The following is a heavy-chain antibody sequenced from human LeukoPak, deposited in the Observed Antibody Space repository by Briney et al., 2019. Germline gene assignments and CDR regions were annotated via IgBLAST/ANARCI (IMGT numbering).Heavy chain of an antibody. CDR2: INHSGST. CDR1: GFTFSSYA. V-gene: IGHV4-34*01. CDR3: ARTSAGLVPDY. Sequence: GSLRLSCAASGFTFSSYAMSWVRQPPGKGLEWIGEINHSGSTNYNPSLKSRVTISVDTSKNQFSLKLSSVTAADTAVYYCARTSAGLVPDYGGQGTLVTVSS. D-gene: IGHD3/OR15-3a*01. J-gene: IGHJ4*02.